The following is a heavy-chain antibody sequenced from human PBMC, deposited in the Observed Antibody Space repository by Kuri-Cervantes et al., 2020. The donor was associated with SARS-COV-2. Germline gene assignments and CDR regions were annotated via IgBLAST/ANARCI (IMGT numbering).Heavy chain of an antibody. CDR2: IYYSGST. CDR3: ATSGYYDFWSGYYFDY. Sequence: SETLSLTCTVSGGSISSSSYYWGWIRRPPGKGLEWIGSIYYSGSTYYNPPLKSRVTISVDTSKNQFSLKLSSVTAADTAVYYCATSGYYDFWSGYYFDYWGQGTLVTVSS. J-gene: IGHJ4*02. D-gene: IGHD3-3*01. CDR1: GGSISSSSYY. V-gene: IGHV4-39*01.